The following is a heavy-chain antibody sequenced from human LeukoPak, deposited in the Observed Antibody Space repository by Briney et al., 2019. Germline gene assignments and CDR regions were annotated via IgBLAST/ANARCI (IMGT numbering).Heavy chain of an antibody. CDR2: ISGSGGST. V-gene: IGHV3-23*01. Sequence: GGSLRLSCAASGFTFSSYAMSWVRQAPGKGLEWDSAISGSGGSTYYADPMKVRFTISRDNSKNTLYLQMNSLRAEDTAVYYCAKGRYGDYNYYYYYYMDVWGKGTTVTVSS. D-gene: IGHD4-17*01. J-gene: IGHJ6*03. CDR3: AKGRYGDYNYYYYYYMDV. CDR1: GFTFSSYA.